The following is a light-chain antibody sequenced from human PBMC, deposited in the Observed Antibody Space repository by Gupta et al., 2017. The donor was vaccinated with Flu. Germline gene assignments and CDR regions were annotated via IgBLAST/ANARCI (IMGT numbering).Light chain of an antibody. CDR1: QSVSSN. Sequence: EIVMTQSPATLSVSPGERATLSCRASQSVSSNLAWYQQKPGQAPRLLIYGASTRATGIPARFSGSGSGTEFTLTISSRQSEDFAVYYCQQYNNWPPRSFGQGTXLEIK. V-gene: IGKV3-15*01. CDR3: QQYNNWPPRS. J-gene: IGKJ2*03. CDR2: GAS.